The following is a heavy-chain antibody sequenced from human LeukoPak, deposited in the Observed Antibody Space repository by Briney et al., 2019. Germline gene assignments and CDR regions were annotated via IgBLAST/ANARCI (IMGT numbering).Heavy chain of an antibody. V-gene: IGHV3-23*01. D-gene: IGHD2-2*01. J-gene: IGHJ5*02. CDR2: MSSVGGST. CDR1: APSSTIDV. CDR3: ARAMGQEVPATSRWFDP. Sequence: CLRPSWAPSAPSSTIDVMSWDSPPPRDGRGWDSTMSSVGGSTYYADSVKGRFTISRDNSKNTLHLQMNSLRAEDTALYYCARAMGQEVPATSRWFDPWGQGSLVTVSS.